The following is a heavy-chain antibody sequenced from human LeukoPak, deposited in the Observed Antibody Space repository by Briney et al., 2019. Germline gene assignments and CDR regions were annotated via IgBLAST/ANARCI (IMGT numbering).Heavy chain of an antibody. D-gene: IGHD6-13*01. CDR2: IYYSGST. J-gene: IGHJ5*02. CDR1: GASISSSGYY. V-gene: IGHV4-39*07. CDR3: ARERGGPYSSSWYRGTNWFDP. Sequence: SETLSLTCTVSGASISSSGYYWGWIRQPPGKGLEWIGSIYYSGSTYYNPSLKSRVTILVDTSKNQFSLNLSSVTAADTAVYYCARERGGPYSSSWYRGTNWFDPWGQGTLVTVSS.